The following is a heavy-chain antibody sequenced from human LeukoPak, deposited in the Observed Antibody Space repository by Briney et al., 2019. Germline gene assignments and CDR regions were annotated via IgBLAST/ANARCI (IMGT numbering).Heavy chain of an antibody. Sequence: GASVKVSCKAPGYTFNSYGISWVRQAPGQGLEWMGWISGYNGDTDYAQKLQGRVTVTTDTSTSTAYMELRSLRSDDTAVYYCGRDPIGYNNYGAQIDYWGQGTLVTVSSGMDGWGQGTTVTVSS. V-gene: IGHV1-18*01. CDR2: ISGYNGDT. CDR3: GRDPIGYNNYGAQIDYWGQGTLVTVSSGMDG. CDR1: GYTFNSYG. J-gene: IGHJ6*02. D-gene: IGHD4/OR15-4a*01.